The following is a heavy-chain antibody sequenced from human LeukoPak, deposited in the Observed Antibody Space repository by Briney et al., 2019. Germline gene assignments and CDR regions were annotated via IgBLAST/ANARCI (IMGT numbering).Heavy chain of an antibody. J-gene: IGHJ4*02. V-gene: IGHV3-23*01. D-gene: IGHD2-21*02. CDR1: GFAFSTYA. CDR3: VREDTPATANY. CDR2: ISGGGDST. Sequence: GGSLRLSCAASGFAFSTYAMSWVRQTPGKGLEWVSAISGGGDSTYYADSVTGRFTISRDNSKDTLFLQMHSLRPGDTAVYYCVREDTPATANYWGQGTLVTISS.